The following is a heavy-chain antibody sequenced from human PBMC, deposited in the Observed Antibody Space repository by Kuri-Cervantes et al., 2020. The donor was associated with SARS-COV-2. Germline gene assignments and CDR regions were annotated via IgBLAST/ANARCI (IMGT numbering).Heavy chain of an antibody. Sequence: GESLKISCAASGFTFSSYAMHWVRQAPGKGLEWVAIISYDGNDDYYADSVKGRFTISRDNSKNTLYLQMNSLRAEDTAVYYCARVLRGYSGYELFDYWGQGTPVTVSS. CDR1: GFTFSSYA. V-gene: IGHV3-30-3*01. J-gene: IGHJ4*02. D-gene: IGHD5-12*01. CDR2: ISYDGNDD. CDR3: ARVLRGYSGYELFDY.